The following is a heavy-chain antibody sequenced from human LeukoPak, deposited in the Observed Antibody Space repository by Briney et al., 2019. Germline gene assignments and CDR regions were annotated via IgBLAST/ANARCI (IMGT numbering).Heavy chain of an antibody. V-gene: IGHV4-4*07. D-gene: IGHD3-3*01. CDR3: VRGWSGYDH. CDR1: GGSISDKF. CDR2: IYTSGST. J-gene: IGHJ4*02. Sequence: PSETLSLTCTVSGGSISDKFWRWVRQPPGKGLEWIGRIYTSGSTDYNPSLKSRVTLSIDTSKNQFSLRLRSVTVADTAVYYCVRGWSGYDHWGQGSLVIVSS.